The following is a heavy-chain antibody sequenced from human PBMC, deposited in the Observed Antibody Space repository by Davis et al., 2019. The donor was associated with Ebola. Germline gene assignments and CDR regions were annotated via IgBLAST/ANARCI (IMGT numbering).Heavy chain of an antibody. J-gene: IGHJ6*02. Sequence: GESLKISCAASGFTFSSYGMHWVRQAPGKGLEWVALISYDGSNKYYADSVKGRFTISRDNSKNTLYLQMNSLRAEDTAVYYCAKEGGQFYYYGMDVWGQGTTVTVSS. CDR2: ISYDGSNK. D-gene: IGHD1-26*01. V-gene: IGHV3-30*18. CDR1: GFTFSSYG. CDR3: AKEGGQFYYYGMDV.